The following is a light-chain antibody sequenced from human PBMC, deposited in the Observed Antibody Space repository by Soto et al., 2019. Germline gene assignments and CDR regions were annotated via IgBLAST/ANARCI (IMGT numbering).Light chain of an antibody. CDR2: KAS. CDR1: QSISSW. Sequence: DIQMTQSPSILSASVGDRVTITCRASQSISSWLAWYQQKPGKAPNLLIHKASHLESGVPSRFSGSGSGTEFTLTISSLQPDDFATYYCQQYNSYSPEFGQGARWIS. CDR3: QQYNSYSPE. J-gene: IGKJ1*01. V-gene: IGKV1-5*03.